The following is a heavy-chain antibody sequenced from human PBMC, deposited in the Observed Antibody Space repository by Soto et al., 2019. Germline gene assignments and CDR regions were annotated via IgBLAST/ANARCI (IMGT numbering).Heavy chain of an antibody. CDR3: GRGPSPRAPAGGTPYYYAMDV. Sequence: GASVKVSCKASGYDFTAYDINWVRQASGQGLEWMGWMNPINGATGNARRFQGRVSLSRNTATGTAYLELTSLRSDDTAVYYCGRGPSPRAPAGGTPYYYAMDVRGQGTTVTVSS. CDR1: GYDFTAYD. D-gene: IGHD6-13*01. V-gene: IGHV1-8*02. J-gene: IGHJ6*02. CDR2: MNPINGAT.